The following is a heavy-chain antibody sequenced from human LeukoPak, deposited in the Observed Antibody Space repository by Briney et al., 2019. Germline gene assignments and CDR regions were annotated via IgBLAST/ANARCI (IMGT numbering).Heavy chain of an antibody. CDR1: GGTFSSYA. CDR2: IIPIFGTA. J-gene: IGHJ4*02. CDR3: ARGPYYDSSGYLDY. Sequence: SVKVSCKASGGTFSSYAISWVRQAPGQGLEWMGRIIPIFGTANYAQKFQGRVTITADKSTSTAYMELTSLRSDDTAVYYCARGPYYDSSGYLDYWGQGTLVTVSS. D-gene: IGHD3-22*01. V-gene: IGHV1-69*06.